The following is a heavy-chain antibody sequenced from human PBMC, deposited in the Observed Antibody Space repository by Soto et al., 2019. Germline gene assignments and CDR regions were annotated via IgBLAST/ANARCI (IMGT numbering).Heavy chain of an antibody. CDR1: GGTVSSYA. J-gene: IGHJ4*02. Sequence: QLHLVQSGAEVKKAGSSVKVSGKASGGTVSSYAITWVRQAPGKGLEWMGVFIPIFVSAHYAPKFQGRITSTADESTSTAYMELSGLTSEDTAIYYCARDVSSDTTGFRGYDLWGQGTQVTVSS. CDR2: FIPIFVSA. D-gene: IGHD3-10*01. V-gene: IGHV1-69*01. CDR3: ARDVSSDTTGFRGYDL.